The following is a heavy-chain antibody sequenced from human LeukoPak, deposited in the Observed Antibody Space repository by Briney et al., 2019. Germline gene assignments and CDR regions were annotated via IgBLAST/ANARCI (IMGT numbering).Heavy chain of an antibody. D-gene: IGHD5-12*01. CDR3: ARENSGYVDY. J-gene: IGHJ4*02. CDR1: GGSISSCSHY. Sequence: SETLSLTCTVSGGSISSCSHYWIWMPPPAGKGLEWIGRIYTSGSTNYNPSLKSRVTISVDTSKNQFSLKVSSVTAADTAVYYCARENSGYVDYWGQGTLVTVSS. V-gene: IGHV4-61*02. CDR2: IYTSGST.